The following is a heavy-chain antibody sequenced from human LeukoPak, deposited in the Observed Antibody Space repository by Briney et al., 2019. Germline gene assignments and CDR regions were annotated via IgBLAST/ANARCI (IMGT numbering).Heavy chain of an antibody. CDR3: ARPTFGVVSIFDY. CDR1: GGSISSGSYC. Sequence: SETLSLXCTVSGGSISSGSYCWSWNRQPAGKGLEWIGGIYTSGSTNYDPSLKSRVTISVDTSRNQFSLKLSSVTAADTTVYYCARPTFGVVSIFDYWGQGTLVTVSS. D-gene: IGHD3-3*01. V-gene: IGHV4-61*02. CDR2: IYTSGST. J-gene: IGHJ4*02.